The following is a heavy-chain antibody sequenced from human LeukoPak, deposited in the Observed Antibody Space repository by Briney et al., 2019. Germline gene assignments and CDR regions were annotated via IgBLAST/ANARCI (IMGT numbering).Heavy chain of an antibody. CDR2: INPYNDNT. CDR3: ARVSGSAISSRSLLY. J-gene: IGHJ4*02. CDR1: GYPFTNYG. D-gene: IGHD6-13*01. Sequence: GASVKVSCKASGYPFTNYGINWVRQVPGQGLEWLGQINPYNDNTNYPQRLQGGVTMTTDTSTSTSFMELRSLTSSDTAIYYCARVSGSAISSRSLLYWGQGTLVTVSS. V-gene: IGHV1-18*01.